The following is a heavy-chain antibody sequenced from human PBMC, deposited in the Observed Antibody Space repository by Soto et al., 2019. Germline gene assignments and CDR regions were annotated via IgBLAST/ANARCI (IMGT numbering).Heavy chain of an antibody. CDR1: GFTFIGYA. V-gene: IGHV3-23*01. J-gene: IGHJ5*02. CDR3: ARKAGLVSLYPPEFDP. CDR2: ISGSDGST. Sequence: PWGSLRLSCATSGFTFIGYAIIFFRHSPCKWLEWVSVISGSDGSTYYADSVKGRFTISRDNSKNTLFLQMNSLRGEDTAVYYCARKAGLVSLYPPEFDPRGQGTLVTVSS. D-gene: IGHD2-8*01.